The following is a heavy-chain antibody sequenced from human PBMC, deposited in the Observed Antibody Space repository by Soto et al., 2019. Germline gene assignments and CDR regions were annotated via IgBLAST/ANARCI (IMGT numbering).Heavy chain of an antibody. D-gene: IGHD2-8*01. CDR3: ARSLMVYVSWFDP. V-gene: IGHV3-53*01. CDR2: IYSGGST. J-gene: IGHJ5*02. Sequence: AGGSLRLSCAASGFTVSSNYMSWVRQAPGKGLEWVSVIYSGGSTYYADSVKGRFTISRDNSKNTLYLQMNSLRAEDTAVYYCARSLMVYVSWFDPWGQGTLVTVSS. CDR1: GFTVSSNY.